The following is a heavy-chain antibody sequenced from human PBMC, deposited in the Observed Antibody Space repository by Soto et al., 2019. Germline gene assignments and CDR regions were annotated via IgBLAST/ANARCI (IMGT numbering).Heavy chain of an antibody. Sequence: EVQLVESGGGLVQPGGSLRLSCAASGFTFSSYDMHWVRQATGKGLEWVSAIGTAGDTYYPGSVKGRFTISRENAKNSLYLQMNSLRAGDTAVYYCARGLHDYGGNSWFDPWGQGTLVTVSS. CDR1: GFTFSSYD. CDR3: ARGLHDYGGNSWFDP. J-gene: IGHJ5*02. D-gene: IGHD4-17*01. CDR2: IGTAGDT. V-gene: IGHV3-13*01.